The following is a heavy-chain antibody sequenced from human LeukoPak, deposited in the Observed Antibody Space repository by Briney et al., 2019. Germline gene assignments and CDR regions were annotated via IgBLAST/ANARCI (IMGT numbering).Heavy chain of an antibody. CDR3: ARSRSAGY. Sequence: GGSLRLSCSASGFTFSSYSMTWVRQAPGKGLEWVANIKRDGSEKYYVDSVKGQFTISRDNAKNSLYLQMDSLRAEDTAVYYCARSRSAGYWGQGTLVTVSS. V-gene: IGHV3-7*01. CDR1: GFTFSSYS. CDR2: IKRDGSEK. J-gene: IGHJ4*02.